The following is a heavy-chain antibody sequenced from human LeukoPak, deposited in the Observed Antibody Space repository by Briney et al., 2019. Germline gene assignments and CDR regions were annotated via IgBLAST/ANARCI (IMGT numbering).Heavy chain of an antibody. Sequence: PGGSLRLSSTASGFTFGDYAMSWFRQAPGKGLEWVGFIRSKAYGGTTEYAASVKGRFTISRDDSKSIAYLQMNSLKTEDTAVYYCTRPRTTDYDFWSGLTNGFDPWGQGTLVTVSS. V-gene: IGHV3-49*03. CDR2: IRSKAYGGTT. D-gene: IGHD3-3*01. CDR1: GFTFGDYA. J-gene: IGHJ5*02. CDR3: TRPRTTDYDFWSGLTNGFDP.